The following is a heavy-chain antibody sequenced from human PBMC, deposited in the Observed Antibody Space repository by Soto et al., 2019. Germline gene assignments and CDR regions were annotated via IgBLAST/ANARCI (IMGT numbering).Heavy chain of an antibody. CDR3: ARAALPPLYSSSWYGNYYYGMDV. CDR1: GGTFSSYA. Sequence: SVKVSCKASGGTFSSYAISWVRQAPGQGLEWMGGIIPIFGTANYAQKFQGRVTITADESTSTAYMELSSLRSEDTAVCYCARAALPPLYSSSWYGNYYYGMDVWGQGTTVTVSS. D-gene: IGHD6-13*01. J-gene: IGHJ6*02. CDR2: IIPIFGTA. V-gene: IGHV1-69*13.